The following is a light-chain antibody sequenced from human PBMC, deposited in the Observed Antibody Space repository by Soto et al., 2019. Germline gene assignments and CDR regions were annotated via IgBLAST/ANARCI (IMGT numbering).Light chain of an antibody. J-gene: IGKJ2*01. V-gene: IGKV3-11*01. Sequence: EIVLTQSPANLSLSPGERATLSCRASQSVNSYLAWYQQKPGQAPRLLIYGASSRATGIPARFSGRGSGTDFTLTISSLEPEDFAAYYCQHRGKWPRTFGQGTKLEIK. CDR2: GAS. CDR3: QHRGKWPRT. CDR1: QSVNSY.